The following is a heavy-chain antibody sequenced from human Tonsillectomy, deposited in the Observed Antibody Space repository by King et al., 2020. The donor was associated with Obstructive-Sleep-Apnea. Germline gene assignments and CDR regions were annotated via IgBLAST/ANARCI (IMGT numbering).Heavy chain of an antibody. CDR3: ARLYDGSGSYYRGYFDY. D-gene: IGHD3-10*01. J-gene: IGHJ4*02. CDR1: GYSFTSYW. Sequence: VQLVESGAEVKKPGESLKISCKGSGYSFTSYWIGWVRQMPGKGLEWMGIIYPGDSDTRYSPSFQGQVTISADKSISTAYLQWGRLKASVTAMYYCARLYDGSGSYYRGYFDYWGQGTLVTVSS. V-gene: IGHV5-51*01. CDR2: IYPGDSDT.